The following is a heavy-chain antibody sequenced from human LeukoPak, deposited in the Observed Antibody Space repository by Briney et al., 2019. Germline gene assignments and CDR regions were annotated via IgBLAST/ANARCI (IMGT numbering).Heavy chain of an antibody. CDR3: ASSDYGFVRTVRY. CDR1: GFTFSSYS. J-gene: IGHJ4*02. Sequence: GGSLRLSCAASGFTFSSYSMNWVRQAPGKGLEWVSSISSSSSYIYYADSVKVRFTISRDNAKNSLYLQMNSLRAEDTAVYYCASSDYGFVRTVRYWGQGTLVTVSS. V-gene: IGHV3-21*01. CDR2: ISSSSSYI. D-gene: IGHD4-17*01.